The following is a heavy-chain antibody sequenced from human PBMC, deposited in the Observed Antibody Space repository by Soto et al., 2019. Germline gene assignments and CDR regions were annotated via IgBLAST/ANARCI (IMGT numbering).Heavy chain of an antibody. V-gene: IGHV3-66*01. CDR2: IYSGGAT. J-gene: IGHJ4*02. CDR3: ARVQLQWLPDY. Sequence: VQLVESGGGVVQPGGSLRLSCAASGFTVSSNYMSWVRQAPGKGLEWVSVIYSGGATQYADSVKGRFTISRDNSKNTLYLQMNSLRAEDTAVYYCARVQLQWLPDYWGQGTLVTVSS. CDR1: GFTVSSNY. D-gene: IGHD3-10*01.